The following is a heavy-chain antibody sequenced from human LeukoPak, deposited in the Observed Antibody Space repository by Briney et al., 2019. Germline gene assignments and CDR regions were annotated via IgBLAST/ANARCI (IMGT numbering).Heavy chain of an antibody. V-gene: IGHV4-59*08. CDR3: ARSGSKPSGGAFDL. Sequence: SETLSLTCTVSGDSINTYYWSWIRQPPGKGLQWIAYLSYSGSNNFNPSLTIRLTISVDPAKNQFSLKLSSVTAADTAVYYCARSGSKPSGGAFDLWGQGKMVTVAS. CDR2: LSYSGSN. J-gene: IGHJ3*01. CDR1: GDSINTYY. D-gene: IGHD1-26*01.